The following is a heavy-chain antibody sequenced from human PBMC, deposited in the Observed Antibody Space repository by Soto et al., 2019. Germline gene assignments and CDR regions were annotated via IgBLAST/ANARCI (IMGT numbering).Heavy chain of an antibody. J-gene: IGHJ5*01. D-gene: IGHD2-15*01. V-gene: IGHV4-30-4*01. CDR1: GDSISSGDFY. CDR2: IYYSGST. Sequence: SETLSLTCTVSGDSISSGDFYWSWIRQPPGQGLDWIGYIYYSGSTFYNPSLQSRVIISIDTSKNQFSLQLNSVTDADTAVYYGARGAWWGDQYWFDSWGQGTLVTVSS. CDR3: ARGAWWGDQYWFDS.